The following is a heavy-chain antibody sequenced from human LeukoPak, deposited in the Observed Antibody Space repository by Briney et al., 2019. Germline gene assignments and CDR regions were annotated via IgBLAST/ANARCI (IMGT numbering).Heavy chain of an antibody. J-gene: IGHJ3*02. Sequence: PGGSLRLSCAASGFSFRTYGMHWVRQAPGKGLEWVAGISYDGSNKYYEDSVKGRFTISRDNSKNTLELQMNSLRAEDTAVYYCAKPRGGDSWAFDIWGQGTMVTVFS. V-gene: IGHV3-30*18. D-gene: IGHD2-21*02. CDR1: GFSFRTYG. CDR2: ISYDGSNK. CDR3: AKPRGGDSWAFDI.